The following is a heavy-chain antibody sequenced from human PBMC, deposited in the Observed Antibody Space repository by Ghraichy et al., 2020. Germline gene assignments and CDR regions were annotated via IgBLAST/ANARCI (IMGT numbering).Heavy chain of an antibody. CDR3: ATPTYGPRTAPDYMNYYYYYGMDV. D-gene: IGHD4-11*01. J-gene: IGHJ6*02. CDR1: GYTLTELS. CDR2: FDPEDGET. V-gene: IGHV1-24*01. Sequence: ASVKVSCKVSGYTLTELSMHWVRQAPGKGLEWMGGFDPEDGETIYAQKFQGRVTMTEDTSTDTAYMELSSLRSEDTAVYYCATPTYGPRTAPDYMNYYYYYGMDVWGQGTTVTVSS.